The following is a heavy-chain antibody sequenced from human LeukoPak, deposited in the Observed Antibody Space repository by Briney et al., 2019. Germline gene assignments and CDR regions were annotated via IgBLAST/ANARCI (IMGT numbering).Heavy chain of an antibody. J-gene: IGHJ3*02. Sequence: GGFLRLSCAASGFTFSSYSMNWVRQAPGKGLEWVSYISSSGGVIYYADSVKGRFTFSRDNAKNSVHLQMNSLRAEDTAVYYCARGTLGADDAFDIWGQGTMVTVSS. V-gene: IGHV3-48*04. D-gene: IGHD1-26*01. CDR1: GFTFSSYS. CDR2: ISSSGGVI. CDR3: ARGTLGADDAFDI.